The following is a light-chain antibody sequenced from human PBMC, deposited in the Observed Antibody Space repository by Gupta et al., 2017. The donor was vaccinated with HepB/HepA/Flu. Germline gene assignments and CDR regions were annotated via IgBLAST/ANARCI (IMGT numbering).Light chain of an antibody. CDR3: RQTYGTPWT. J-gene: IGKJ1*01. CDR2: GSS. Sequence: DIQMTQSPSSLSASVGDRVTMTCRASQTISVYLSWFQQKPGKAPKLLIYGSSKLQSGVASRFSGSGSGTDFSLTISSLQPEDFATYYCRQTYGTPWTFGQGTKVELK. CDR1: QTISVY. V-gene: IGKV1-39*01.